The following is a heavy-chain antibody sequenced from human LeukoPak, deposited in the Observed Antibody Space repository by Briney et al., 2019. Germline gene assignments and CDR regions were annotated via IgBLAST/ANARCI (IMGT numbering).Heavy chain of an antibody. Sequence: GGSLRLSCAASGFTFDDYGMSWVRQAPGKGLEWVSGINWNGGSTGYADSVKGRFTISRDNAKNSLYLQMNSLRAEDTAVYYCARVGYYDSSGYPYYYYYYMDVLGKGTTVNVSS. V-gene: IGHV3-20*04. J-gene: IGHJ6*03. CDR1: GFTFDDYG. D-gene: IGHD3-22*01. CDR3: ARVGYYDSSGYPYYYYYYMDV. CDR2: INWNGGST.